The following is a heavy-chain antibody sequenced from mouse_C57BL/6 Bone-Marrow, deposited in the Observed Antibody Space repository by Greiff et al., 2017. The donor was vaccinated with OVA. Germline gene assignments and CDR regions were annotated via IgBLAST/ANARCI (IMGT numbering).Heavy chain of an antibody. V-gene: IGHV5-6*01. CDR1: GFTFSSYG. D-gene: IGHD1-1*01. J-gene: IGHJ2*01. Sequence: EVKLMESGGDLVKPGGSLKLSCAASGFTFSSYGMSWVRQTPDKRLEWVATISSGGSYTYYPDSVKGRFTISKDNAKNTLYLQMSSLKSEDTAMYYWARHYYGSSYYWGQGTTLTVSS. CDR3: ARHYYGSSYY. CDR2: ISSGGSYT.